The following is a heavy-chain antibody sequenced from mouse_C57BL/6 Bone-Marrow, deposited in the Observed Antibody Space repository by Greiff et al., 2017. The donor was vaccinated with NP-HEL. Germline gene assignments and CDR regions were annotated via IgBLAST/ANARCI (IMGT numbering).Heavy chain of an antibody. Sequence: VQLQQSGPELVKPGASVKISCKASGYTFTDYYMNWVKQSHGKSLEWIGDINPNNGGTSYNQKFKGKATLTVDKSSSTAYMELRSLTSEDSAVYYCAKRIPYYDYNYYAMDYWGQGTSVTVSS. CDR2: INPNNGGT. V-gene: IGHV1-26*01. CDR3: AKRIPYYDYNYYAMDY. CDR1: GYTFTDYY. D-gene: IGHD2-4*01. J-gene: IGHJ4*01.